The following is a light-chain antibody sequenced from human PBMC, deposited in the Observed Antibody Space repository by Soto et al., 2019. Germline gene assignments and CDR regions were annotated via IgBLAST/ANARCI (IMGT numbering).Light chain of an antibody. Sequence: IQITPSPSTQSASVGDRVTIPFRASQSISSWLAWYQQKPGKAPKLLIYKASSLESGVPSRFSGSGSGTEFTLTISSLQPDDFATYYCQQYNSYWTFGQGTKVDIK. CDR3: QQYNSYWT. V-gene: IGKV1-5*03. J-gene: IGKJ1*01. CDR2: KAS. CDR1: QSISSW.